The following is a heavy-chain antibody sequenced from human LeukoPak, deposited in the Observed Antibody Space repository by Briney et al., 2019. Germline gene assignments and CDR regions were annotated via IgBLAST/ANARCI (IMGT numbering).Heavy chain of an antibody. J-gene: IGHJ6*02. V-gene: IGHV1-69*13. D-gene: IGHD3-22*01. CDR3: ARDEPPYDSSGYQKNYYYYGMDV. CDR1: GGTFSSYA. Sequence: SVKVSCKASGGTFSSYAISWVRQAPGQGLEWMGGIIPIFGTANYAQKFQGRVTITADESTSTAYMELRSLRSDDTAVYYCARDEPPYDSSGYQKNYYYYGMDVWGQGTTVTVSS. CDR2: IIPIFGTA.